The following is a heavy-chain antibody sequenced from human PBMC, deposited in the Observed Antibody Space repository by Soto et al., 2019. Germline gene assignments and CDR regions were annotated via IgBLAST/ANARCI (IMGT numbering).Heavy chain of an antibody. CDR3: VREAGDYDWYFDL. CDR2: ISPRNGDT. J-gene: IGHJ2*01. D-gene: IGHD4-17*01. Sequence: QAQLVQSGPEVKEPGASVKVSCKASAYTFSSRGICWVRQAPGQGLEWMGWISPRNGDTHYAQSFQDRVTLTTDTSTSTAYMDLRSLRSDDTAVYFCVREAGDYDWYFDLWGRGTPVTVSS. V-gene: IGHV1-18*01. CDR1: AYTFSSRG.